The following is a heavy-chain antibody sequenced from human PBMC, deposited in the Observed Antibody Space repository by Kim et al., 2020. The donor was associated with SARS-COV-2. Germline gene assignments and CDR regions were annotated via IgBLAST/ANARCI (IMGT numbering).Heavy chain of an antibody. CDR2: IYYSGST. Sequence: SETLSLTCTVSGGSISSGGYYWSWIRQHPGKGLEWIGYIYYSGSTYYNPSLKSRVTISVDTSKNQFSLKLSSVTAADMAVYYCARVKSGREWRIMVRGVTNWFDPWGQGTLVTVSS. D-gene: IGHD3-10*01. J-gene: IGHJ5*02. CDR3: ARVKSGREWRIMVRGVTNWFDP. CDR1: GGSISSGGYY. V-gene: IGHV4-31*03.